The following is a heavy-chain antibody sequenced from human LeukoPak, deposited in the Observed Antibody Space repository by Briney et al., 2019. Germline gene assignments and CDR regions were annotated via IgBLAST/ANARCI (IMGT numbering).Heavy chain of an antibody. CDR1: GFTFSDYF. CDR2: ISDSGSTI. D-gene: IGHD4/OR15-4a*01. V-gene: IGHV3-11*04. J-gene: IGHJ4*02. Sequence: GGSLRLSCAASGFTFSDYFMSWIRQAPGKELEWVSHISDSGSTIHFADSLKGRFTISRDNATNSLYLQMNSLRVEDTAVYYCARTVGAGEGFDYWGQGTLVTVSS. CDR3: ARTVGAGEGFDY.